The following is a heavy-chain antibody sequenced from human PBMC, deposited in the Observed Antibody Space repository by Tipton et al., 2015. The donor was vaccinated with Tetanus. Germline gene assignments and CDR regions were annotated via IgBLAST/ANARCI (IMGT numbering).Heavy chain of an antibody. D-gene: IGHD6-19*01. CDR2: IFYSGST. CDR1: GASIRGSSDY. CDR3: ARHHSSGWGIFDF. Sequence: TLSLTCTVSGASIRGSSDYWGWIRQPPGKGLEWIGSIFYSGSTYSNPSLKSRVTISVDLSKNQFSLKLSSVTAADTAAYYCARHHSSGWGIFDFWGQGILVTVSS. J-gene: IGHJ4*02. V-gene: IGHV4-39*01.